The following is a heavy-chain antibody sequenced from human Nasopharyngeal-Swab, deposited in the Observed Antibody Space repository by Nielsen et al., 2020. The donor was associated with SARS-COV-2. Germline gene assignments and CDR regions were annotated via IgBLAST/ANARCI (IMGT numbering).Heavy chain of an antibody. Sequence: WIRQPPGKGLEWVGRIRGKANSYATAYAASVKGRFTISRDDSKNTAYLQMNSLKTEDTAVYYCTRLDVWGQGTTVTVSS. V-gene: IGHV3-73*01. CDR2: IRGKANSYAT. CDR3: TRLDV. J-gene: IGHJ6*02.